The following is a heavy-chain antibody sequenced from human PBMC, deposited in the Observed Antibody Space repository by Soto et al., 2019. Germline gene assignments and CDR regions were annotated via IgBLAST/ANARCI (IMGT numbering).Heavy chain of an antibody. J-gene: IGHJ4*02. Sequence: PSETLSLTCTVSGGSISSGDYYWSWIRQPPGKGLEWIGYISYSGSTYYNPSLKSRVTISVDTSKNQFSLKLSSVTAAATAVYYWARSWLLPQYYFDYWGQGTLVTVSS. CDR3: ARSWLLPQYYFDY. CDR1: GGSISSGDYY. CDR2: ISYSGST. V-gene: IGHV4-30-4*01. D-gene: IGHD3-22*01.